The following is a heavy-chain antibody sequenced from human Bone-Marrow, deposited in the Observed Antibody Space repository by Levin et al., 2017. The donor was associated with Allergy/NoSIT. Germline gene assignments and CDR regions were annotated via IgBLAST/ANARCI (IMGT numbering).Heavy chain of an antibody. V-gene: IGHV3-11*03. Sequence: SCVASGFTFSDYYMSWIRQAPGQGLEWLSYISGSSSYTNNADSVKGRFTISRDNTKNSLYLQMNSLRAEDTAVYYCARIKWRLTGYYIDYWGQGTLVTVSS. CDR3: ARIKWRLTGYYIDY. CDR1: GFTFSDYY. D-gene: IGHD3-9*01. J-gene: IGHJ4*02. CDR2: ISGSSSYT.